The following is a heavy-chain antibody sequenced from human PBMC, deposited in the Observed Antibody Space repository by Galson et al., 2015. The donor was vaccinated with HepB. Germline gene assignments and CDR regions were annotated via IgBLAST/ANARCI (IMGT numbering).Heavy chain of an antibody. CDR2: IKSNTDGGTT. J-gene: IGHJ4*02. Sequence: SLRVSCAASGFTFSNAWMNWVRQAPGKGLEWVGRIKSNTDGGTTAHAAPVKGRFTISRDDSKNTLYLQMNSLKTEDTAVYYCTTALDGYNYRRIFAYWGQGTLVTVSS. D-gene: IGHD5-24*01. CDR1: GFTFSNAW. CDR3: TTALDGYNYRRIFAY. V-gene: IGHV3-15*07.